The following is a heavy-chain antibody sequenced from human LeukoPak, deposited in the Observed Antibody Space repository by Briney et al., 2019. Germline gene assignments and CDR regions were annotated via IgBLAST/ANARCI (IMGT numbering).Heavy chain of an antibody. J-gene: IGHJ6*03. CDR1: GFTFSSYA. V-gene: IGHV4-34*01. CDR3: ARTISGSYPYYYYYMDV. Sequence: GSLRLSCAASGFTFSSYAMSWIRQPPGKGLEWIGEINHSGSTNYNPSLKSRVTISVDTSKNQFSLKLSSVTPADTAVYYCARTISGSYPYYYYYMDVWGKGTTVTVSS. CDR2: INHSGST. D-gene: IGHD1-26*01.